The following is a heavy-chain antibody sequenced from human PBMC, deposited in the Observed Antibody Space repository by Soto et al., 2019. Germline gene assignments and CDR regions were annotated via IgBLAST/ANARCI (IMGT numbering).Heavy chain of an antibody. CDR3: ARDVAKLKKNAFDI. J-gene: IGHJ3*02. CDR2: ISAYNGNT. CDR1: GYTFTSYG. V-gene: IGHV1-18*01. D-gene: IGHD1-7*01. Sequence: ASVKVSCKASGYTFTSYGISWVRQAPGQGLEWMGWISAYNGNTNYAQKLQGRVTMTTDTSTSTAYMELRSLRSDDTAVYYCARDVAKLKKNAFDIWGQGTMVTVSS.